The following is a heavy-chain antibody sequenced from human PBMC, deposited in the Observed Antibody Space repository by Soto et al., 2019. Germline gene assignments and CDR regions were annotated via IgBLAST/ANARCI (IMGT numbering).Heavy chain of an antibody. J-gene: IGHJ6*02. CDR2: IRHSGST. Sequence: QVQLQQWGAGLLKPSETLSLNCAVYGGSFYWTWIRQPPGKGLEWIGEIRHSGSTNYNPSLKSRVSISIDRSKSQVSLTVYSVTAADTAVYYCARGGRDYDYAVDVWGQGTTVTVSS. CDR1: GGSFY. V-gene: IGHV4-34*01. CDR3: ARGGRDYDYAVDV.